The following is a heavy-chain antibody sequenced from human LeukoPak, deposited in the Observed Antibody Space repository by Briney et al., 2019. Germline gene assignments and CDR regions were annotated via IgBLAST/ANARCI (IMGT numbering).Heavy chain of an antibody. D-gene: IGHD3-22*01. CDR1: GGFFSGYY. Sequence: PSETLSLTCAVHGGFFSGYYWSWIRQPPGKGLEWIGEINHSGSTDYNPSLKSRVTISVDTSKNQFSLKLSSVTAADTAVYYCAFSSAYQQHCGQGTLVTVSS. CDR2: INHSGST. V-gene: IGHV4-34*01. CDR3: AFSSAYQQH. J-gene: IGHJ1*01.